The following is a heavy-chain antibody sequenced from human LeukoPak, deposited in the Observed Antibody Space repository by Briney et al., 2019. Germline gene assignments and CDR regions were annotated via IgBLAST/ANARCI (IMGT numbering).Heavy chain of an antibody. D-gene: IGHD3-10*01. CDR2: IYHSGST. CDR1: GGSISSGGYS. V-gene: IGHV4-30-2*01. Sequence: SETLSLTCAVSGGSISSGGYSWSWIRQPPGKGLEWIGYIYHSGSTYYNPSLKSRVTISVDTSKNQFSLKLSSVTAADTAVYYCARVAAMVRGVIDYWGQGTLVTVSS. CDR3: ARVAAMVRGVIDY. J-gene: IGHJ4*02.